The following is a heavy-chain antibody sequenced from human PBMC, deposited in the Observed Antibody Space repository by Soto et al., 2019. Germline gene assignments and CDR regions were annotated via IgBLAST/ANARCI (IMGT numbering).Heavy chain of an antibody. Sequence: QVQLVQSGAEVKKPGASVKVSCKASGYTFTGHYIHWVRQAPEQGPEWMGEISCESGGTTYAQKFQGRVTLTRDTSITTVYMELSSLRSDDTAVYYCARPRTVAATKGYDYWGQGTLVTVSS. V-gene: IGHV1-2*02. CDR2: ISCESGGT. D-gene: IGHD4-4*01. CDR3: ARPRTVAATKGYDY. J-gene: IGHJ4*02. CDR1: GYTFTGHY.